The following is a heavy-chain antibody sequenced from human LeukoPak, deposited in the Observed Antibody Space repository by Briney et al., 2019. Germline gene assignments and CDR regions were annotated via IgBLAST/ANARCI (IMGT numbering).Heavy chain of an antibody. CDR3: ARDAVVTADYYYYGMDV. CDR2: ISSSSSYI. V-gene: IGHV3-21*01. Sequence: GASLRLSCAASGFTFSNYAMSWVRQAPGKGLEWVSSISSSSSYIYYADSVKGRFTISRDNAKNSLYLQMNSLRAEDTAVYYCARDAVVTADYYYYGMDVWGQGTTVTVSS. D-gene: IGHD5-18*01. J-gene: IGHJ6*02. CDR1: GFTFSNYA.